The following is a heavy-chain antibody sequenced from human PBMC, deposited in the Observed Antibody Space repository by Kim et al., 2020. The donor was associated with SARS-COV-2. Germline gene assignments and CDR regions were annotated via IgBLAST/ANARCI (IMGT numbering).Heavy chain of an antibody. Sequence: GSTSYAQRFQGRVTLTRDPSTSPVYMELSSLRSEDTAVYYCARGRQQLVDFWGQGTMVTVSS. CDR3: ARGRQQLVDF. J-gene: IGHJ3*01. V-gene: IGHV1-46*03. D-gene: IGHD6-13*01. CDR2: GST.